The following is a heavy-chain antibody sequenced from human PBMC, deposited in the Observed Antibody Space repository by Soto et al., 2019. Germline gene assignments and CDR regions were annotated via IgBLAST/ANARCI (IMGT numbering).Heavy chain of an antibody. CDR2: IYNGGTT. CDR3: ARWPSGDKVDY. V-gene: IGHV4-30-4*01. D-gene: IGHD7-27*01. J-gene: IGHJ4*02. CDR1: GGSFPAVNYC. Sequence: QVQLQESGPGLVKPSQTLSLTCTVSGGSFPAVNYCWRWIRQSPDKGLEWIGHIYNGGTTYHHPSLTMRGTISVDTSNTQFSLKLSSVSAADTAVYYCARWPSGDKVDYWGQGTLVTVSS.